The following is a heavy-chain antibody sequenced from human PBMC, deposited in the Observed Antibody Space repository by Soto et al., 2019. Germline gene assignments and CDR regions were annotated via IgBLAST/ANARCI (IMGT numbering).Heavy chain of an antibody. D-gene: IGHD6-13*01. CDR3: AKDVTAAGDNNYNTGLDV. Sequence: QVQLVESGGGVVQPGKSVRLSCAASGFTFSLYGIHWVRQAPGKGLEWVAFITYEGSHQDYVDSVKGRFTLSRDNSKNIVYLQMNSLRPEDTAVYYCAKDVTAAGDNNYNTGLDVWGHGTQSLSL. CDR1: GFTFSLYG. CDR2: ITYEGSHQ. V-gene: IGHV3-30*18. J-gene: IGHJ6*02.